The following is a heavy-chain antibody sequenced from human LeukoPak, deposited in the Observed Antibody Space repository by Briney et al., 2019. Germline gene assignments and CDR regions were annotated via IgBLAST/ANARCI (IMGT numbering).Heavy chain of an antibody. J-gene: IGHJ3*02. CDR1: GFTFSSYS. CDR3: ARLGRYSGSRGAFDI. CDR2: ISSSSSYI. V-gene: IGHV3-21*04. Sequence: PGGSLRLSCAASGFTFSSYSMNWVRQAPGKGLEWVSSISSSSSYIYYADSVKGRFTISRDNAKNSLYLQMNSLRSDDTAVYYCARLGRYSGSRGAFDIWGQGTMVTVSS. D-gene: IGHD1-26*01.